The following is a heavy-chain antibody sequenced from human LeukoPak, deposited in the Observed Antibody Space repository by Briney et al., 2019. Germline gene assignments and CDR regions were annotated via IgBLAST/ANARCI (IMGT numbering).Heavy chain of an antibody. V-gene: IGHV4-39*07. CDR3: ARGLTSKGGYTAMGNLPFDY. CDR1: GGSISSSSYY. CDR2: IYYSGST. D-gene: IGHD5-18*01. Sequence: PSETLSLTCTVSGGSISSSSYYWGWIRQPPGKGLEWIGSIYYSGSTYYNPSLKSRVTISVDTSKNQFSPKLSSVTAADTAVYYCARGLTSKGGYTAMGNLPFDYWGQGTLVTVSS. J-gene: IGHJ4*02.